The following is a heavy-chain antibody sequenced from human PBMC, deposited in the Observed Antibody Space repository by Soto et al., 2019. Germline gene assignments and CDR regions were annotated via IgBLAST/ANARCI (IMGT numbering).Heavy chain of an antibody. J-gene: IGHJ5*02. Sequence: QVQLVQSGAEVKKPGASVKVSCKASGYTFTSYGISWVRQAPGQGLEWMGWINAYNGNTNYAQKLQXXXTXXTDTSTSTAYLELRSLRSDDTAVYYCASVLPPFAPWGQGTLVTVSS. CDR2: INAYNGNT. CDR1: GYTFTSYG. V-gene: IGHV1-18*01. CDR3: ASVLPPFAP.